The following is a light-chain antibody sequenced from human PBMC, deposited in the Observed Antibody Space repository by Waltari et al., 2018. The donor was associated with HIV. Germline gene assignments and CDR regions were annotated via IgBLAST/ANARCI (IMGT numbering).Light chain of an antibody. CDR2: WAS. V-gene: IGKV4-1*01. J-gene: IGKJ4*01. Sequence: DIVMYQSPDSPTVSPGERAAINSKSGQSVLYSSNNKNYLAWYQQKPGQPPNLLIYWASTRESGVPDRFSGSGSGTDFTLTISTLQAEDVAVYYCQQYYSSPLTFGGGTKVEIK. CDR3: QQYYSSPLT. CDR1: QSVLYSSNNKNY.